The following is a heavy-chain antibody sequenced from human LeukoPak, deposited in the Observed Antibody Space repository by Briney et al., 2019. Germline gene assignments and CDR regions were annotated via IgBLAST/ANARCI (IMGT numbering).Heavy chain of an antibody. D-gene: IGHD6-19*01. V-gene: IGHV4-39*01. CDR3: ARLTWLGAGSWFDP. J-gene: IGHJ5*02. Sequence: SETLSLTCTVSGGSISSYYWGWIRQPPGKGLEWIGTVSSTGDTYYNPSLKSRVTVSIATSSNQFSLRLTSMTAADTAVYYCARLTWLGAGSWFDPWGQGALVTVSS. CDR2: VSSTGDT. CDR1: GGSISSYY.